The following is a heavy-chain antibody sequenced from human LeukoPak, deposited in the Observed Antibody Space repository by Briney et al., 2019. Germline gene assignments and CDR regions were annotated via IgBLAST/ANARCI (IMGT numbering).Heavy chain of an antibody. CDR2: ISAYNGNT. CDR1: GYTFTSYG. Sequence: ASVEVSCKASGYTFTSYGISWVRQAPGQGLEWMGWISAYNGNTNYAQKLQGRVTMTTDTSTSTAYMELRSLRSDDTAVYYCARDDYGDYPTGYWGQGTLVTVSS. CDR3: ARDDYGDYPTGY. J-gene: IGHJ4*02. V-gene: IGHV1-18*01. D-gene: IGHD4-17*01.